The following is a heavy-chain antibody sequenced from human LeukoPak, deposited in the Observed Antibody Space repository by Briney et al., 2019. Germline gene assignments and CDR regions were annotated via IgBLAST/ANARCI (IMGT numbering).Heavy chain of an antibody. CDR3: ARGDIVVVPADY. V-gene: IGHV1-2*02. Sequence: ASVKVSCKASGYTFTSYDINWVRQATGQGLEWMGWINPNSGGTNYAQKFQGRVTMTRDTSISTAYMELSRLRSDDTAVYYCARGDIVVVPADYWGQGTLVTVSS. CDR1: GYTFTSYD. CDR2: INPNSGGT. J-gene: IGHJ4*02. D-gene: IGHD2-2*01.